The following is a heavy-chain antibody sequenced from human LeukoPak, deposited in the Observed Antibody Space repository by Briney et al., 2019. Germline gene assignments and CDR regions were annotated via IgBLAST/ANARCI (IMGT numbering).Heavy chain of an antibody. J-gene: IGHJ4*02. CDR1: GFSFSTHR. Sequence: GGSLILSCAASGFSFSTHRMHWVRQAPGKGLVGVSYINIDERITGYADSVKGRFTISRDNAKNTLYLQMNSLRAEDTAIYYCFREGGDWGQGTLVTVSS. V-gene: IGHV3-74*01. CDR3: FREGGD. CDR2: INIDERIT. D-gene: IGHD3-10*01.